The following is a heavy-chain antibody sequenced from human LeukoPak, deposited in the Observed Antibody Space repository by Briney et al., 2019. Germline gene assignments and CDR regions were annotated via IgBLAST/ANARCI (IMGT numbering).Heavy chain of an antibody. J-gene: IGHJ4*02. CDR1: GFTVSSNY. V-gene: IGHV3-66*01. CDR3: ASSGWYYDILTGYYPTDY. Sequence: GGSLRLSCAASGFTVSSNYMSWVRQAPGKGLEWVSVIYSGGSTYYADSVKGRFTISRDNSKNTLYLQMNSLRAEDTAVYYCASSGWYYDILTGYYPTDYWGQGTLVTVSS. D-gene: IGHD3-9*01. CDR2: IYSGGST.